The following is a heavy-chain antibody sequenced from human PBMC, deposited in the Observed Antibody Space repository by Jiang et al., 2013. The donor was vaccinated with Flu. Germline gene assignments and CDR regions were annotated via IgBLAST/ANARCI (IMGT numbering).Heavy chain of an antibody. D-gene: IGHD6-13*01. CDR2: IIPIFGTA. J-gene: IGHJ3*02. CDR3: ARVHGMAAADPADAFDI. Sequence: GAEVKKPGSSVKVSCKASGGTFSSYAISWVRQAPGQGLEWMGGIIPIFGTANYAQKFQGRVTITADESTSTAYMELSSLRSEDTAVYYCARVHGMAAADPADAFDIVGPRDNGHRLF. CDR1: GGTFSSYA. V-gene: IGHV1-69*01.